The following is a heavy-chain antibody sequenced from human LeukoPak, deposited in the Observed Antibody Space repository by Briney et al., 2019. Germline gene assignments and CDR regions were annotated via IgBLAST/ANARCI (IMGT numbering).Heavy chain of an antibody. D-gene: IGHD6-13*01. CDR3: VKDYGPKQLVFFDS. V-gene: IGHV3-23*01. J-gene: IGHJ4*02. CDR1: GFTFTSYA. Sequence: GGSLRLSCAASGFTFTSYAMSWVRQAPGKGLEWVSTITGSGDSTFYADFVKGRFTISRDNSKNTLYVQMNSLRAEDTAVYYCVKDYGPKQLVFFDSWGQGTLVTVSS. CDR2: ITGSGDST.